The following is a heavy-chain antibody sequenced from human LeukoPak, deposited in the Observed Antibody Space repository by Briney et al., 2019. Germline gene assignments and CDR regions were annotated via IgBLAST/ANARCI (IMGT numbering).Heavy chain of an antibody. D-gene: IGHD3-10*01. J-gene: IGHJ4*02. CDR3: ARAQLQLWPHFDY. CDR1: GGTFSSYA. CDR2: IVPILGIA. V-gene: IGHV1-69*04. Sequence: ASVKVSCKASGGTFSSYAISWVRQAPGQGLEWMGRIVPILGIANYAQKFQGGVTITVDKSTSTAYMELSSLRSEDTAVYYCARAQLQLWPHFDYWGQGTLVTVSS.